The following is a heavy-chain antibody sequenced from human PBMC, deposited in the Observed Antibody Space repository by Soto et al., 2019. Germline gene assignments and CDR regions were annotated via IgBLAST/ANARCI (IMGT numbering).Heavy chain of an antibody. CDR1: GGSFNHDY. J-gene: IGHJ4*02. CDR2: INHSGST. Sequence: SETLSLTCAVYGGSFNHDYWSWIRQPPGKGLEWIGEINHSGSTNYNPSLKSRVTISVDTSKNQFSLKLTSVTAADTAVYYCARVGLKYCSSTSCSPGWGQGTLVTVSS. D-gene: IGHD2-2*01. V-gene: IGHV4-34*01. CDR3: ARVGLKYCSSTSCSPG.